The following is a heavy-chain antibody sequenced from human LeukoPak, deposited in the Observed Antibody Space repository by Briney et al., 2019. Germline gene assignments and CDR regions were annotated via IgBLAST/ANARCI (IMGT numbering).Heavy chain of an antibody. D-gene: IGHD3-10*01. V-gene: IGHV3-64*01. CDR2: ISSNGGST. Sequence: GGSLRLSCADSGIAFGSCAMSWVRQAPGKGLEYVSAISSNGGSTYYANSVKGRFTISRDNSKNTLYLQMGSLRAEDMAVYYCARRFTLAAFDVWGQGTMVTVSS. CDR3: ARRFTLAAFDV. CDR1: GIAFGSCA. J-gene: IGHJ3*01.